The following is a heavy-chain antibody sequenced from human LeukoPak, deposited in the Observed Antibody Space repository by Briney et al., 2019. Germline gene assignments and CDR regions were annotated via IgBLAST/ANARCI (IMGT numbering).Heavy chain of an antibody. CDR3: AVPYSSGWGGFDP. D-gene: IGHD6-19*01. CDR1: GVSISSSNSY. V-gene: IGHV4-39*01. Sequence: SETLSLTCTVSGVSISSSNSYWGWIRQPPGKGLEWIGSIYYSGRTYYNPSLKSRVTISVDTSENQFSLKLSSVTAADTAVYYCAVPYSSGWGGFDPWGQGTLVTVSS. J-gene: IGHJ5*02. CDR2: IYYSGRT.